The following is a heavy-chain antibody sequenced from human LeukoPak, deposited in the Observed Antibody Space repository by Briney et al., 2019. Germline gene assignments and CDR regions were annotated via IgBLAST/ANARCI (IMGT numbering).Heavy chain of an antibody. Sequence: PGGSLRLSCAASGFSVTNYYMNWVRQAPGEGLEWVAVIYTGGTTNYADSVKGRFTISRDNSKNTLYLQMNSLRAEDTAVYYCATLYSWGQGTLVTVSS. CDR1: GFSVTNYY. J-gene: IGHJ4*02. CDR2: IYTGGTT. CDR3: ATLYS. V-gene: IGHV3-53*01.